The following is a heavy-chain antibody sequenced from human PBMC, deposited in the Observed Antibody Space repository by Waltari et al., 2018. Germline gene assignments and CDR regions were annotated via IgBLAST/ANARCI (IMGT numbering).Heavy chain of an antibody. V-gene: IGHV1-24*01. J-gene: IGHJ4*02. Sequence: QVQLVQSGAEVKKPGASVKVSCKVSGYTLTELSMHWVRQAPGKGLEWMGGFEPEDGETIYAQKCQGRVTMTEDTSTDTAYMELSSLRSEDTAVYYCATARYDYVWGSYRYTYFDYWGQGTLVTVSS. D-gene: IGHD3-16*02. CDR3: ATARYDYVWGSYRYTYFDY. CDR1: GYTLTELS. CDR2: FEPEDGET.